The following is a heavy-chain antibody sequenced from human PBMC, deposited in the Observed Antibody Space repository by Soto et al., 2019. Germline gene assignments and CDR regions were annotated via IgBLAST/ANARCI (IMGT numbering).Heavy chain of an antibody. CDR3: ARVGRYYDILTGYRSKNFDY. Sequence: SETLSLTCAVYGGSFSGYYWSWIRRPPGKGLEWIGEINHSGSTNYNPSLKSRVTISVDTSKNQFSLKLSSVTAADTAVYYCARVGRYYDILTGYRSKNFDYWGQGTLVTVSS. J-gene: IGHJ4*02. CDR2: INHSGST. V-gene: IGHV4-34*01. CDR1: GGSFSGYY. D-gene: IGHD3-9*01.